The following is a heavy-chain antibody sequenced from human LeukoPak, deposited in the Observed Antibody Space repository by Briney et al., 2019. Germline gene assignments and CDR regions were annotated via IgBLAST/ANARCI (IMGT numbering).Heavy chain of an antibody. D-gene: IGHD6-25*01. CDR2: IIPIFGTA. CDR1: GGTFSSYA. Sequence: SVKVSCKASGGTFSSYAISWVRQAPGQGLEWMGGIIPIFGTANYAQKFQGRVTITTDESTSTAYMELSSLRSEDTAVYYCARVGYPTYYFDYWGQGTLVTVSS. CDR3: ARVGYPTYYFDY. V-gene: IGHV1-69*05. J-gene: IGHJ4*02.